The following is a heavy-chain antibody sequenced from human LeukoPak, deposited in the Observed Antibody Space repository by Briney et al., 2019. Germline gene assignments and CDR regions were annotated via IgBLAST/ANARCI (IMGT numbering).Heavy chain of an antibody. D-gene: IGHD2-2*01. Sequence: GGSLRLSCAASGFTVSGNYMSWVRQAPGKGLEWVSVVYSGGSTYYAGSVKGRFTISRDNSKNTLSLQMNSLGAEDTAVYYCAGEVTVPGIFDYWGQGTLVTVSS. J-gene: IGHJ4*02. CDR2: VYSGGST. CDR1: GFTVSGNY. V-gene: IGHV3-53*01. CDR3: AGEVTVPGIFDY.